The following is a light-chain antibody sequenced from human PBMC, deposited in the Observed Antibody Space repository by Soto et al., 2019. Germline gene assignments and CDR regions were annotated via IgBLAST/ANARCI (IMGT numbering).Light chain of an antibody. CDR2: DVN. V-gene: IGLV2-11*01. Sequence: QSVLTQPRSVSGSPGQSVTISCTGTSSDVGGYSYVSWYQHHPGKAPKLMIYDVNQRPSGVPDRFSGSKSGDTASPTISGLQAEDEANYYCCXXAGSDRCYVFRTGNKVTV. CDR3: CXXAGSDRCYV. CDR1: SSDVGGYSY. J-gene: IGLJ1*01.